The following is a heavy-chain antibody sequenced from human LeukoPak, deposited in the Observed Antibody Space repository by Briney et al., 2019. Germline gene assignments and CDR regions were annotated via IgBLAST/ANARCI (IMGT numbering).Heavy chain of an antibody. J-gene: IGHJ4*02. CDR3: ARASRKVITRYYFDY. V-gene: IGHV1-46*01. CDR2: INPSGGST. CDR1: GYTFTSYY. D-gene: IGHD3-22*01. Sequence: ASVKVSCKASGYTFTSYYMHWVRQAPGQGLEWTGIINPSGGSTSYAQKFQGRVTMTRDTSTSTVYMELSSLRSEDTAVYYCARASRKVITRYYFDYWGQGTLVTVSS.